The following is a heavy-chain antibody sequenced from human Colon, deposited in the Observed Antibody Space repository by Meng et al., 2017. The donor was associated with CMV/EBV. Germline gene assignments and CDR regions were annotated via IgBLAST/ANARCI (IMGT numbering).Heavy chain of an antibody. CDR3: ARERFVFWSGSSSYDFDS. J-gene: IGHJ4*02. CDR1: GASLRSGSYY. D-gene: IGHD3-3*01. V-gene: IGHV4-61*01. CDR2: IYYSGST. Sequence: SETLSLTCTVSGASLRSGSYYWSWIRQPPGKGLEWIGYIYYSGSTNYNPSLKSRVTLSVDTSKNQFSLKMSSVTAADTAVYYCARERFVFWSGSSSYDFDSWGQGTLVTVSS.